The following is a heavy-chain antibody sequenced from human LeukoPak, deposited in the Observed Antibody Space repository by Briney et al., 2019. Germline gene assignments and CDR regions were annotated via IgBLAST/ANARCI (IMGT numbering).Heavy chain of an antibody. CDR2: INWNGGST. CDR3: ARLKAAAGSNFDY. CDR1: GFTFDDYG. J-gene: IGHJ4*02. V-gene: IGHV3-20*04. D-gene: IGHD6-13*01. Sequence: GGSLRLSCAASGFTFDDYGMSWVRQAPGRGLEWVSGINWNGGSTSYADSVKGRFTISRDTAKNSLYLQMNSLRAEDTALYYCARLKAAAGSNFDYWGQGALVTVSS.